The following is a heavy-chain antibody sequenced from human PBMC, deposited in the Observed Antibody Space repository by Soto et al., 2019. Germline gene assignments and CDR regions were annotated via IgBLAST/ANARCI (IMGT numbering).Heavy chain of an antibody. CDR1: GFTFSSYG. CDR2: IWYDGSNK. Sequence: SLRLSCAASGFTFSSYGMHWVRQAPGKGLEWVAVIWYDGSNKYYADSVKGRFTISRDNSKNTLYLQMNSLRAEDTAVYYCARDQRVVAANRSGYYYGMDVWGQGTTVTVYS. CDR3: ARDQRVVAANRSGYYYGMDV. D-gene: IGHD2-15*01. V-gene: IGHV3-33*01. J-gene: IGHJ6*02.